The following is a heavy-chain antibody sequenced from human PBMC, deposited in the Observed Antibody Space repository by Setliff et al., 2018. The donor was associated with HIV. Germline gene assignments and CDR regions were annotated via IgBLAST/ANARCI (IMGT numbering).Heavy chain of an antibody. J-gene: IGHJ4*02. CDR3: ARGVRDNSGWSSYYFDY. CDR1: GGSFSGYS. CDR2: VTHSGRT. Sequence: SETLSLTCAVYGGSFSGYSWSWIRQPPGKGLEWIGEVTHSGRTNYNPSLESRVTTSVDTSKKQFSLRLTSVTAADTAVYYCARGVRDNSGWSSYYFDYWGQGTLVTVSS. V-gene: IGHV4-34*01. D-gene: IGHD6-19*01.